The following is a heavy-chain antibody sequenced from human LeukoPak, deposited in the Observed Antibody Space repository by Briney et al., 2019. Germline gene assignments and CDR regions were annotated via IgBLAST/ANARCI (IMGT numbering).Heavy chain of an antibody. J-gene: IGHJ4*02. CDR2: VSGTGGRT. CDR1: GFTFSTYA. Sequence: PGGSLRLSCAASGFTFSTYAMSWVRQAPGKGLEWVSVVSGTGGRTYYADSVKGRFTISRDNSKNTLFLQMNSLRAEDTAMYYCARGYSSSWYDWGQGTLVTVSS. CDR3: ARGYSSSWYD. D-gene: IGHD6-13*01. V-gene: IGHV3-23*01.